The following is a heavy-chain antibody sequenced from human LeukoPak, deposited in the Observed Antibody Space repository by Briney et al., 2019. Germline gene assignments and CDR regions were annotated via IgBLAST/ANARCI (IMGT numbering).Heavy chain of an antibody. D-gene: IGHD3-3*01. CDR1: GYTFTSYY. J-gene: IGHJ4*02. CDR3: AANLYDFWSGYYGRFDY. Sequence: ASVKVSCKASGYTFTSYYMHWVRQAPGQGLEWMGRIIPILGIANYAQKFQGRVTITADKSTSTAYMELSSLRSEDTAVYYCAANLYDFWSGYYGRFDYWGQGTLVTVSS. CDR2: IIPILGIA. V-gene: IGHV1-69*02.